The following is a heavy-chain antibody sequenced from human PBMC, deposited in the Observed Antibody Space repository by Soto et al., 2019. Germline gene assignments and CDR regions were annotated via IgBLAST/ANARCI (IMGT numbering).Heavy chain of an antibody. J-gene: IGHJ3*02. CDR3: VRSFGVNAFDI. D-gene: IGHD3-3*01. CDR2: ISGNGGST. V-gene: IGHV3-64D*06. CDR1: GGTCSTYT. Sequence: RDSCYVAGGTCSTYTMHCVSQAPGKGLEYVSTISGNGGSTYYADSVKGRFTISRDNSKSTLYLQMSSLRAEDTAVYYCVRSFGVNAFDIWGQGTMVTVSS.